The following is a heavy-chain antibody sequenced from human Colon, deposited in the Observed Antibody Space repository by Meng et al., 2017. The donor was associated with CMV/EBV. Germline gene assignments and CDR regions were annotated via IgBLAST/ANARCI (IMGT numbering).Heavy chain of an antibody. CDR2: ISRSGSAV. CDR1: GFTFSSYE. J-gene: IGHJ6*02. V-gene: IGHV3-48*03. CDR3: ARNYYASGTYWGDYYYYGMDV. D-gene: IGHD3-10*01. Sequence: GGSLRLSCAASGFTFSSYEMNWVRQAPGKGLEWVSYISRSGSAVYYADSVKGRFTISRDNAKNSLYLQMNSLRAEDTAVYYCARNYYASGTYWGDYYYYGMDVWGQGTTVTVSS.